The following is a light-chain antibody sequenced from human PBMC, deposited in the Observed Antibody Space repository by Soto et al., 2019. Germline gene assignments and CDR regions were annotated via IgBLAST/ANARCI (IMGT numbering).Light chain of an antibody. CDR2: NSS. V-gene: IGKV3-20*01. Sequence: EIVLTQSPGTLSLSPGERATRSCRASQSVRSNYLAWYQQKPGQAPRLLIYNSSTRATGIPDRFSGSGSGTDFTLTISRLEPEDFALYYCQQYRDLPQTFGQGTQVEIK. J-gene: IGKJ1*01. CDR1: QSVRSNY. CDR3: QQYRDLPQT.